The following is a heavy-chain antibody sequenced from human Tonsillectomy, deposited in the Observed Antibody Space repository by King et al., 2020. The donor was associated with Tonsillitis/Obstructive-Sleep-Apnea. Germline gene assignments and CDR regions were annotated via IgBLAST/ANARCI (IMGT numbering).Heavy chain of an antibody. CDR1: GFTFSSYW. J-gene: IGHJ2*01. CDR3: AGHSPQCGGDCYGYWYFDH. D-gene: IGHD2-21*02. CDR2: INQDGTEK. V-gene: IGHV3-7*03. Sequence: VQLVESGGGLVQPGGSLRLSCAASGFTFSSYWMAWVRQVPGKGLEWVANINQDGTEKNYVDSVKGRFTISRDNAKNSLYLQMNSLRAEDTAVYYSAGHSPQCGGDCYGYWYFDHWGRGTLVTVSS.